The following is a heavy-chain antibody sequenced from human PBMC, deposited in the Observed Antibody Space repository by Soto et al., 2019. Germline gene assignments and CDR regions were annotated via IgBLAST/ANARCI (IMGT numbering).Heavy chain of an antibody. J-gene: IGHJ4*02. CDR2: IYNSGST. CDR3: ARGITMVRGVIHTPYFDY. Sequence: QVQLQESGPGLVKPSQTLSLTCTVSGVSINSGGYYWSWIRQHPGKGLEWIGYIYNSGSTYYNPSLKSRVTISVDTSTNQFSLKLSSVTAADTAVYCCARGITMVRGVIHTPYFDYWGQGTLVTVSS. D-gene: IGHD3-10*01. CDR1: GVSINSGGYY. V-gene: IGHV4-31*03.